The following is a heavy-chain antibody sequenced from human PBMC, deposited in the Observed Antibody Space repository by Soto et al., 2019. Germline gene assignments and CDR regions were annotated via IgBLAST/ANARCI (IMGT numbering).Heavy chain of an antibody. CDR1: GGSFSGYY. D-gene: IGHD3-10*01. V-gene: IGHV4-34*01. J-gene: IGHJ6*02. CDR2: INHSGST. CDR3: ASLVKGSGSYYTTIYYYYGMDV. Sequence: SETLSLTCAVYGGSFSGYYWSWVRQPPGKGLEWIGEINHSGSTNYNPSLKSRVTISVDTSKNQFSLKLSSVTAADTAVYYCASLVKGSGSYYTTIYYYYGMDVWGQGTTVTVSS.